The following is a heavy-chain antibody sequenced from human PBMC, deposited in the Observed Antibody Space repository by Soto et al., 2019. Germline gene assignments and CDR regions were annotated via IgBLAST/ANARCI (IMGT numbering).Heavy chain of an antibody. CDR1: GYTFSGYY. Sequence: ASVKVSCKASGYTFSGYYIHWVRQAPGQGLEWMGWINPNSGGTKYAPKFQGGVTMTRDTSITTAYMELSRLRSGDTAVYYCAREPATAKPEGVDFWGQGTLVTVSS. CDR2: INPNSGGT. V-gene: IGHV1-2*02. CDR3: AREPATAKPEGVDF. J-gene: IGHJ4*02. D-gene: IGHD1-1*01.